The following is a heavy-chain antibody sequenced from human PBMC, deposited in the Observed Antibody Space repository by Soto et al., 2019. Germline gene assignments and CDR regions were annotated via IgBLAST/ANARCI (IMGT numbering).Heavy chain of an antibody. V-gene: IGHV4-4*07. CDR1: AGSISSYY. D-gene: IGHD2-15*01. J-gene: IGHJ4*02. Sequence: SETLSLPCTVSAGSISSYYSSWIPQPAGKGLEWIGRIYTSGSTNYNPSLKSRVTMSVETSKNQFSLKLSSVTATATAVYYCARGYCSGGSCYRVFDYWGEGTLVTVSS. CDR3: ARGYCSGGSCYRVFDY. CDR2: IYTSGST.